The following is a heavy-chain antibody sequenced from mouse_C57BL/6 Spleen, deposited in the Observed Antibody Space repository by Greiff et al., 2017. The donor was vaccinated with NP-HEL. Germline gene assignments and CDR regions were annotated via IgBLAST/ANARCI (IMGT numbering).Heavy chain of an antibody. J-gene: IGHJ4*01. CDR1: GYSITSGYD. CDR2: ISYSGST. V-gene: IGHV3-1*01. CDR3: ASGYGRDAMDY. Sequence: EVQLQQSGPGMVKPSQSLSLTCTVTGYSITSGYDWHWIRHFPGNKLEWMGYISYSGSTNYNPSLKSRISITHDTSKNHFFLKLNSVTTEDTATYYCASGYGRDAMDYWGQGTSVTVSS. D-gene: IGHD1-1*01.